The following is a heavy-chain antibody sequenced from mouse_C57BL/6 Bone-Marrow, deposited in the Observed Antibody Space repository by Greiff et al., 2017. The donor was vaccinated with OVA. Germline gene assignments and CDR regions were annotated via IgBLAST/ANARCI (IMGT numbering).Heavy chain of an antibody. D-gene: IGHD2-1*01. CDR1: FSAFLLSF. V-gene: IGHV1-82*01. Sequence: QVHHQPSGPELVQPGCSVTLSFKASFSAFLLSFLPCFPPLPLPFLSFLGRIYPGDGDTNYNGKFKGKATLTADKSSSTAYMQLSSLTSEDSAVYFCARSGLYYDYAMDYWGQGTSVTVSS. J-gene: IGHJ4*01. CDR3: ARSGLYYDYAMDY. CDR2: IYPGDGDT.